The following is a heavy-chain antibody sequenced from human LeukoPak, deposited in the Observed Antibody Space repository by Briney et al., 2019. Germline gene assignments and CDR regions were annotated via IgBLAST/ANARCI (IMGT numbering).Heavy chain of an antibody. CDR1: GGSISSYY. CDR2: IYYSVTT. D-gene: IGHD5-12*01. V-gene: IGHV4-59*01. CDR3: AKDQRFGAYDPEEHNYFDS. J-gene: IGHJ4*02. Sequence: SETLSLTCTVPGGSISSYYWSWIRQTPGKGLEWLGYIYYSVTTNYNPSLKSRVTISVDTSKNQISLRLTSVTAADTAVYDCAKDQRFGAYDPEEHNYFDSWGQGTLVTVSS.